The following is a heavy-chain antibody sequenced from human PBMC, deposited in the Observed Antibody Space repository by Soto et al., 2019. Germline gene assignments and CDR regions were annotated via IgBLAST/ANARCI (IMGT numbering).Heavy chain of an antibody. D-gene: IGHD2-2*01. CDR2: INPSGGST. CDR3: ARDSGRSDVVPAAISAMDV. V-gene: IGHV1-46*01. Sequence: ASVKVSCKSSGDTFTSYYMHWVRQAPGQGLEWMGIINPSGGSTSYAQKSQGRVTMTRDKSTSTAYMELSSLRSEDTAVYYCARDSGRSDVVPAAISAMDVWGQGTTVTVSS. CDR1: GDTFTSYY. J-gene: IGHJ6*02.